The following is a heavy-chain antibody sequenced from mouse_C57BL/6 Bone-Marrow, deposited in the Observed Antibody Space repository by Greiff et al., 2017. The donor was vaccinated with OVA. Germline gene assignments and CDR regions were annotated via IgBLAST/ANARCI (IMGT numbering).Heavy chain of an antibody. CDR1: GFTFSDYY. D-gene: IGHD4-1*01. CDR2: ISNGGGST. J-gene: IGHJ4*01. Sequence: EVKLVESGGDLVQPGGSLKLSCAASGFTFSDYYMYWVRQTPEKRLEWVAYISNGGGSTYYPDTVKGRFTISRDNAKNTLYLQMSRLKSEDTAMYYCARRKLGRDAMDYWGQGTSVTVSS. V-gene: IGHV5-12*01. CDR3: ARRKLGRDAMDY.